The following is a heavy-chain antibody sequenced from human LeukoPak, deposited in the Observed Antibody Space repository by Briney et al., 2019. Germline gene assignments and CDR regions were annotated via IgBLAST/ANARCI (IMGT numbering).Heavy chain of an antibody. D-gene: IGHD3-3*01. CDR1: GYTFTGYY. Sequence: GGSVKVSCKASGYTFTGYYMHWVRQTPGQGLAWMGWINPHSGGTNYAQKVQGRVTLTRDTSISTAYLEMSRLRADDTAVYYCARDPDYDFWSGPFDYWGQGTLVTVSS. CDR2: INPHSGGT. J-gene: IGHJ4*02. CDR3: ARDPDYDFWSGPFDY. V-gene: IGHV1-2*02.